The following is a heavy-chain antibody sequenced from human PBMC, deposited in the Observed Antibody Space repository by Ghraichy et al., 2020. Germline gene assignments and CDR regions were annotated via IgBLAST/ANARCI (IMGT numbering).Heavy chain of an antibody. V-gene: IGHV1-2*02. CDR1: GYTFTGYY. J-gene: IGHJ4*02. CDR2: INPNSGGT. CDR3: ARVRRQHKSGLGDFSALVY. Sequence: ASVKVSCKASGYTFTGYYMHWVRQAPGQGLEWMGWINPNSGGTNYAQKFQGRVTMTRDTSISTAYMELSRLRSDDTAVYYCARVRRQHKSGLGDFSALVYWGQGTLVTFSS. D-gene: IGHD2-21*02.